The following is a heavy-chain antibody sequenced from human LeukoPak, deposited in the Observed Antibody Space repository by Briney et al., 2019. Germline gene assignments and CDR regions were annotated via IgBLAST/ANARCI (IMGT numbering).Heavy chain of an antibody. CDR3: ARINMVRGVLFDWYFDL. D-gene: IGHD3-10*01. CDR2: ISAYNGNT. Sequence: ASVKVSCKASGYSFTNYGVNWVRQAPGQGLEWMGWISAYNGNTNYAQRVQGRITVTTDTSTRTAYMELRSLRSDDTAVYYCARINMVRGVLFDWYFDLWGRGTLVTVSS. CDR1: GYSFTNYG. V-gene: IGHV1-18*01. J-gene: IGHJ2*01.